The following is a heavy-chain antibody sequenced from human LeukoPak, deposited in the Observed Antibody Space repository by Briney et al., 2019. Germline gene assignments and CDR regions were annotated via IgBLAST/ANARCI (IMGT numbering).Heavy chain of an antibody. D-gene: IGHD6-13*01. V-gene: IGHV3-48*04. CDR2: ISSSSSTI. Sequence: GGSLRLSCAASGFTFSSYSMNWVRQALGKGLEWVSYISSSSSTIYYADSVKGRFTISRDNAKNSLYLQMNSLRAEDTAVYYCARDKPGIAAAGTDYWGQGTLVTVSS. J-gene: IGHJ4*02. CDR1: GFTFSSYS. CDR3: ARDKPGIAAAGTDY.